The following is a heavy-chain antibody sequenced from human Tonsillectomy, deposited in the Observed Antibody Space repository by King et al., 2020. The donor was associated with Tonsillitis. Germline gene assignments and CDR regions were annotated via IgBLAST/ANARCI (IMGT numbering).Heavy chain of an antibody. D-gene: IGHD5-18*01. Sequence: VQLVESGGGVVQPGRSLRLSCAASGFTFSSYAIHWVRQAPGKGLEWVALISHDGNTAYYADSAKGRFTISRDNSQNTLYLQMNSLKPEDTAMYYCARDHSPYTYGFLGYFDYWGQGTLVSVSS. CDR1: GFTFSSYA. J-gene: IGHJ4*02. CDR2: ISHDGNTA. CDR3: ARDHSPYTYGFLGYFDY. V-gene: IGHV3-30*04.